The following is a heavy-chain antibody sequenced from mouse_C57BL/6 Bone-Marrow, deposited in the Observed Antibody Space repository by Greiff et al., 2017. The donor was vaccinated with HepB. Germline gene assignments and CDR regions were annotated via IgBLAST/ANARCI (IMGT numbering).Heavy chain of an antibody. J-gene: IGHJ2*01. CDR1: GFTFSDYG. CDR2: ISSGSSTI. D-gene: IGHD1-1*01. Sequence: EVKLMESGGGLVKPGGSLKLSCAASGFTFSDYGMHWVRQAPEKGLEWVAYISSGSSTIYYADTVKGRFTISRDNAKNTLFLQMTSLRSEDTAMYYCAILLYYYGSSSLDYWGQGTTLTVSS. V-gene: IGHV5-17*01. CDR3: AILLYYYGSSSLDY.